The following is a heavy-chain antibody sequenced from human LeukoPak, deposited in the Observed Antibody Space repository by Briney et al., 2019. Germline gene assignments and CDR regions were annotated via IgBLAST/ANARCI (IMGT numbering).Heavy chain of an antibody. CDR2: ISSGSTM. CDR3: ARDPGSGYEEHFDY. D-gene: IGHD5-12*01. Sequence: GGSLRLSCAASGFTFSSYEMNWVRQAPGKGLEWVSYISSGSTMYYTDSVKGGFTISRDNAKDSLYLQMNSLRAEDTAVYYCARDPGSGYEEHFDYWGQGTLVTVSS. J-gene: IGHJ4*02. CDR1: GFTFSSYE. V-gene: IGHV3-48*03.